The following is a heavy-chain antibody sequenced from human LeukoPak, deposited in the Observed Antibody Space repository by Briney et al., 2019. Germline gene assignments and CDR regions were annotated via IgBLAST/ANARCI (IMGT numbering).Heavy chain of an antibody. D-gene: IGHD5-18*01. V-gene: IGHV3-33*01. CDR2: IWYDGSYR. CDR1: GFTFSSYG. Sequence: PGGSLRLSCAASGFTFSSYGMHWVRQAPGKGLEWVAVIWYDGSYRYYADSVKGRFTISRDNSKNTLYLQMNSLRAEDTAVYYCAREAEDGGYNYGRGYYYYYTMDVWGQGTTVTVSS. J-gene: IGHJ6*02. CDR3: AREAEDGGYNYGRGYYYYYTMDV.